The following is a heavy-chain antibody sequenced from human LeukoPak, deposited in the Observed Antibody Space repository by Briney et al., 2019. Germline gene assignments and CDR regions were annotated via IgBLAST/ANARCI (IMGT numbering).Heavy chain of an antibody. V-gene: IGHV4-59*01. J-gene: IGHJ4*02. Sequence: SETLSLTCTVSGGSISSYYWSWIRQPPGKGLEWIGYIYYSGSTNYNPSLKSRVTISVDTSKNQFSLKLSSVTAADTAVYYCAREAFSGSCTPRFDYWGQGTLVTVSS. D-gene: IGHD1-26*01. CDR2: IYYSGST. CDR1: GGSISSYY. CDR3: AREAFSGSCTPRFDY.